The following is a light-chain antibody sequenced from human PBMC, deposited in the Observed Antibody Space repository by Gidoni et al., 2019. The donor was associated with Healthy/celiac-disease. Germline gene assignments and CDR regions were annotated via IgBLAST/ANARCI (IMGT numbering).Light chain of an antibody. CDR1: ALPKQY. V-gene: IGLV3-25*02. J-gene: IGLJ2*01. Sequence: SYALTQPPSVSVSPGQTARITCSGDALPKQYAYWYQQKPGQAPVLVLSKDSERPSGIPERFSGASSGTTVTLTISGVQAEDEADYYCQSADSSGTCVVFGGGTKLTVL. CDR3: QSADSSGTCVV. CDR2: KDS.